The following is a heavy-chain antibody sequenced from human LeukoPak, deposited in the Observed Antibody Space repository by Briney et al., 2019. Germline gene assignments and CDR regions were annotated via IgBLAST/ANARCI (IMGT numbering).Heavy chain of an antibody. CDR2: ISSSGGST. CDR3: AKDYYYGSVSPTTYDAFDI. J-gene: IGHJ3*02. D-gene: IGHD3-10*01. V-gene: IGHV3-23*01. CDR1: GFTFSSYA. Sequence: GGSLRLSCAASGFTFSSYAMSWVRQAPGKGLEWVSAISSSGGSTYNADSVKGRFTISRDNSKNTLYLEMNSLRAEDTAVYYCAKDYYYGSVSPTTYDAFDIWGQGTMVTVSS.